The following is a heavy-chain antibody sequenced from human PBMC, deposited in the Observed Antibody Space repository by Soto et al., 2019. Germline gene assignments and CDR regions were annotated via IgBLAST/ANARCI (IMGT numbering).Heavy chain of an antibody. CDR1: GYTFTSYV. J-gene: IGHJ6*02. D-gene: IGHD3-3*01. CDR3: AKDRYYDFWSGYYTGPPYYYYGMDV. CDR2: ISAYNGNT. V-gene: IGHV1-18*01. Sequence: ASVKVSCKASGYTFTSYVISWVRQAPGQGLEWMGWISAYNGNTNYAQKLQGRVTMTTDTSTSTAYMELRSLRSDDTAVYYCAKDRYYDFWSGYYTGPPYYYYGMDVWGQGTTVTVSS.